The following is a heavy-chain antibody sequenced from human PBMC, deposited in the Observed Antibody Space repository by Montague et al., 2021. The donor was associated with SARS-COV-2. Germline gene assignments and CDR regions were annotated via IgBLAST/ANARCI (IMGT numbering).Heavy chain of an antibody. CDR1: GFTFSSYW. D-gene: IGHD5-24*01. J-gene: IGHJ4*02. V-gene: IGHV3-74*01. CDR3: ARGGRDDYHYPFDS. CDR2: VSPDGSDT. Sequence: SLRLSCAASGFTFSSYWMHWVRQMPGRGLVWVSRVSPDGSDTTYTDSVGGRFIISRDNVKDTLYLAMSSLGTEGTAVYFCARGGRDDYHYPFDSWGRGTLVTVSS.